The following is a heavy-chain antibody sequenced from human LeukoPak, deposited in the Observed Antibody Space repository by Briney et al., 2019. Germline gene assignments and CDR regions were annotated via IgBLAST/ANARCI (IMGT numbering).Heavy chain of an antibody. D-gene: IGHD5-12*01. CDR2: ISGSGGST. J-gene: IGHJ4*02. Sequence: PGGSLRLSCAASGFTFSSYAMSWVRQAPGKGLEWVSAISGSGGSTYYADSVKGRFTISRDNSKNTLYLQMNSLRAEDTAVYYCAKDLLAGDIVATIGDYWGQGTLVTVSS. CDR3: AKDLLAGDIVATIGDY. CDR1: GFTFSSYA. V-gene: IGHV3-23*01.